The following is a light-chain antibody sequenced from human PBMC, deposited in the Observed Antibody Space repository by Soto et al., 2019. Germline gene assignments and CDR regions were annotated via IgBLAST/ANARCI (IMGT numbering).Light chain of an antibody. CDR1: QSISSW. J-gene: IGKJ1*01. Sequence: DIQMTQSPSTLSASVGDRVTITCRTSQSISSWLAWYQQKPGTAPKLLIYKASSLESGVPSRFSGSGSETEFTLTISSLQPDDFATYYCQQYSTYWTFGQGTKVEIK. CDR2: KAS. V-gene: IGKV1-5*03. CDR3: QQYSTYWT.